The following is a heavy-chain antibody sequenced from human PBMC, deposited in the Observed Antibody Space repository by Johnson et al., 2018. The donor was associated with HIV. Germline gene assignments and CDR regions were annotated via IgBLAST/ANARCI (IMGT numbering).Heavy chain of an antibody. CDR1: GFTFSSYD. CDR2: IGTAGDT. J-gene: IGHJ3*02. D-gene: IGHD6-6*01. Sequence: EVQLVESGGGLVQPGRSLRLSCAASGFTFSSYDMHWVRQATGKGLEWVSAIGTAGDTYYPGSVKGRFTISRENAKNTLYLQMDSLRAEDTAVYYCARDILEYSSSVPDAFDIWGQGTMVTVSS. V-gene: IGHV3-13*01. CDR3: ARDILEYSSSVPDAFDI.